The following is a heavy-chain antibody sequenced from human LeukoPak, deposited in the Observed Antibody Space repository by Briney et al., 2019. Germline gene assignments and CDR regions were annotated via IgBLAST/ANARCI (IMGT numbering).Heavy chain of an antibody. Sequence: GGSLRPSCAASGFTFSSYEMNWVRQAPGKGLEWVSYIDTSDSTIYYADSVKGRFTISRDNAKNSLYLQMHNLRAEDTALYYCARDGGWGYYFDYWGQGTRVTVSS. CDR1: GFTFSSYE. D-gene: IGHD2-15*01. CDR2: IDTSDSTI. J-gene: IGHJ4*02. V-gene: IGHV3-48*03. CDR3: ARDGGWGYYFDY.